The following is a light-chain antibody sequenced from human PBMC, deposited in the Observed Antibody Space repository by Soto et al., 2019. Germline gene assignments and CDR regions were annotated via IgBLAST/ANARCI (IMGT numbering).Light chain of an antibody. J-gene: IGLJ3*02. V-gene: IGLV2-23*01. CDR3: CSYASITTWV. Sequence: QSALTQPASVSGSPGQSITISCTGTSNDVGSYNLVSWYKQHPGKAPKVMIYEGSKRPSGVSNRFSGSKSGNTASLTISGLQAEDEADYYCCSYASITTWVFGGGTKVTVL. CDR1: SNDVGSYNL. CDR2: EGS.